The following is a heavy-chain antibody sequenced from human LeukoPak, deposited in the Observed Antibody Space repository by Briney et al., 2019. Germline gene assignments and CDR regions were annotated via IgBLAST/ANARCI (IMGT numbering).Heavy chain of an antibody. J-gene: IGHJ4*02. Sequence: SVKVSCKASGGTFSSYAISWVRQAPGQGLEWMGGIIPIFSTANYAQKFQGRVTITTDESTSTAYMELSSLRSEDTAVYYCARSRAAAGTTPVGYWGQGTLVTVSS. CDR3: ARSRAAAGTTPVGY. V-gene: IGHV1-69*05. D-gene: IGHD6-13*01. CDR2: IIPIFSTA. CDR1: GGTFSSYA.